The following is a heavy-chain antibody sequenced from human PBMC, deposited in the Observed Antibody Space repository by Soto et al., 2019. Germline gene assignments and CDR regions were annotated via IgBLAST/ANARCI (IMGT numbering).Heavy chain of an antibody. V-gene: IGHV3-23*01. Sequence: EVQLLESGGGLVQPGGSLRLSCAASGFTFSSFALNWVRQAPGKGLEWVSIISGSADSTFYADSVKGRFTISRYNSKTMLYLQIKCLRAEDTAVYYCAKTRGAMIYAISVYGMDVWGQGTTVTVSS. CDR2: ISGSADST. CDR1: GFTFSSFA. D-gene: IGHD2-8*01. CDR3: AKTRGAMIYAISVYGMDV. J-gene: IGHJ6*02.